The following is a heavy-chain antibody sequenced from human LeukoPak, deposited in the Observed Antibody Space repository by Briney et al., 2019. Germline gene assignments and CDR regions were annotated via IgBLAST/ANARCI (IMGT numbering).Heavy chain of an antibody. CDR2: INPNSGGT. D-gene: IGHD3-22*01. CDR3: ASPYYDSSGYYFF. CDR1: GYTFTGYY. J-gene: IGHJ4*02. V-gene: IGHV1-2*03. Sequence: LEASVKVSCTASGYTFTGYYMHWVRQAPGQGLEWMGWINPNSGGTNYAQKFQGRVTMTRDTSISTAYMELSRLRSDDTAVYYCASPYYDSSGYYFFWGQGTLVTVSS.